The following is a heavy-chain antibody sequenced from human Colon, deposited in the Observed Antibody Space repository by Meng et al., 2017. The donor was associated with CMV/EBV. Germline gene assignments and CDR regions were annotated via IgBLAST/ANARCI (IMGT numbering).Heavy chain of an antibody. Sequence: SFSDYYSTWIRQPPGRGLEWIGELNHGGSTHYNPSLKGRVTISVDTSKNQFSLKLTSVTDADTAVYYCVRGGYCGGGTCAGQSAFDYWGQGTLVTVSS. CDR3: VRGGYCGGGTCAGQSAFDY. V-gene: IGHV4-34*01. CDR1: SFSDYY. D-gene: IGHD2-15*01. CDR2: LNHGGST. J-gene: IGHJ4*02.